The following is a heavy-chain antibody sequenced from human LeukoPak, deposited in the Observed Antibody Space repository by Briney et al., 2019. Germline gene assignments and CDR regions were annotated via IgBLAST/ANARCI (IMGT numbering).Heavy chain of an antibody. Sequence: GGSLRLSCAASGFTVSSNYMSWVRQAPGKGLEWVSSISSSSSYIYYADSVKGRFTISRDNAKNSLYLQMNSLRAEDTAVYYCARDWAVWYSGSFDGYYFDYWGQGTLVTVSS. J-gene: IGHJ4*02. V-gene: IGHV3-21*01. D-gene: IGHD1-26*01. CDR3: ARDWAVWYSGSFDGYYFDY. CDR2: ISSSSSYI. CDR1: GFTVSSNY.